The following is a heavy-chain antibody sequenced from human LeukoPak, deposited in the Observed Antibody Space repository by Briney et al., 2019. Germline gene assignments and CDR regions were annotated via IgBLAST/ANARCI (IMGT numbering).Heavy chain of an antibody. J-gene: IGHJ4*02. CDR3: AKAWDY. CDR1: GFTFSDHY. CDR2: IYNGGDTI. V-gene: IGHV3-11*04. Sequence: KSGGSLRLSCATSGFTFSDHYMTWIRQAPGKGLETVSYIYNGGDTIYYADSVRGRFTISRDNAESSLYLQMNSLRAEDTAVYYCAKAWDYWGQGTLVTVSS.